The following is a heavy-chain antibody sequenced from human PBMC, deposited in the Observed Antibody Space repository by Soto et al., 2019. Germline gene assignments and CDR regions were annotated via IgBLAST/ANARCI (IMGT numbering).Heavy chain of an antibody. Sequence: QVQLQESGPGLVKPSQTLSLTCTVSGGSMSSGSYYWSWIRQHPGKGLEWIGFIYYSGSTYYNPSLKSRVTIAVDTSKNQFSLKRSSVTAADTAVYYWARDDCSSTSCLFDDWGQGTLVTVSS. J-gene: IGHJ4*02. CDR1: GGSMSSGSYY. CDR2: IYYSGST. V-gene: IGHV4-31*03. D-gene: IGHD2-2*01. CDR3: ARDDCSSTSCLFDD.